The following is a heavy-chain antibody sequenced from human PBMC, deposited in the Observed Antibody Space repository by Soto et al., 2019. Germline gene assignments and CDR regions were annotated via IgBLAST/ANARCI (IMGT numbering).Heavy chain of an antibody. D-gene: IGHD2-2*01. V-gene: IGHV4-59*08. Sequence: SETLSLTCTVSGGSISSYYWSWIRQPPGKGLEWIGYIYYSGSTNYNPSLKSRVTISVDTSKNQCSLKLSSVTAADTAVYYCARQTPPLGVVPAASPYYYYYYMDVWGKGTTVTVSS. CDR1: GGSISSYY. CDR2: IYYSGST. J-gene: IGHJ6*03. CDR3: ARQTPPLGVVPAASPYYYYYYMDV.